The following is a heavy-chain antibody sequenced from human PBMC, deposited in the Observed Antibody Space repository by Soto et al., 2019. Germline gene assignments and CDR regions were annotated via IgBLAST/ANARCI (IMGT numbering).Heavy chain of an antibody. J-gene: IGHJ4*02. Sequence: QITLKESGPTLVKPTQTLTLTCTFSGFSLNTSGVGVGWIRQPPGKALEWLGLIYWDDEKRYNPSLKRRLTITKDTSKNHVVLTMTNMDPVDTATYHCAHFGGNDLWSGYPFDYWGQGTLVTVSS. CDR2: IYWDDEK. CDR3: AHFGGNDLWSGYPFDY. CDR1: GFSLNTSGVG. D-gene: IGHD3-3*01. V-gene: IGHV2-5*02.